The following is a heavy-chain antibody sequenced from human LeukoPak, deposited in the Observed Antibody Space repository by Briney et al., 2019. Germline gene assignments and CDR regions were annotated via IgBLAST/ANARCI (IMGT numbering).Heavy chain of an antibody. J-gene: IGHJ4*02. V-gene: IGHV4-59*08. CDR3: ARSPLAAAGTNFDY. CDR2: IYYSGST. CDR1: GGSISSYY. Sequence: PETLSLTCTVSGGSISSYYWSWIRQPPGKGLEWIGYIYYSGSTNYNPSLRSRVTISVDTSKNQFSLKLSSVTAADTAVYYCARSPLAAAGTNFDYWGQGTLVTVSS. D-gene: IGHD6-13*01.